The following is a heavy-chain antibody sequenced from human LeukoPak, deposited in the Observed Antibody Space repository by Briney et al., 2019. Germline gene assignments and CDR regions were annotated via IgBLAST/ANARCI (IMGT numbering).Heavy chain of an antibody. CDR2: IYYSGST. J-gene: IGHJ4*02. Sequence: PSETLSLTCTVSGGSISSSSYYWGWIRQPPGKGLERIGSIYYSGSTYYNPSLKSRVAISVDTSKNQFSLKLSSVTAADTAVYYCARARYYDFWSGYFSPYYFDYWGQGTLVTVSS. CDR3: ARARYYDFWSGYFSPYYFDY. V-gene: IGHV4-39*07. CDR1: GGSISSSSYY. D-gene: IGHD3-3*01.